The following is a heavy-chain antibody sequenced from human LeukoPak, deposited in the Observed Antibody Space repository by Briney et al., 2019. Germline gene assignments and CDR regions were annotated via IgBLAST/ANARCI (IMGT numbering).Heavy chain of an antibody. CDR3: ARDQSGYYDSLAFDY. CDR2: TNWNGGST. CDR1: GFTFDDYG. Sequence: GGSLRLSCAASGFTFDDYGMSWVRQAPGKGLEWVCGTNWNGGSTGYADSVKGRFTISRDNAKNSLYLQMNSLRAEDTALYYCARDQSGYYDSLAFDYWGQGTLVTVSS. V-gene: IGHV3-20*04. J-gene: IGHJ4*02. D-gene: IGHD3-3*01.